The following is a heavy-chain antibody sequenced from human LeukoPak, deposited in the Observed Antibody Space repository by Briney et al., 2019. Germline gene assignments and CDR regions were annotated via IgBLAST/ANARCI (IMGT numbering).Heavy chain of an antibody. CDR3: ARAGLGGHYIDY. D-gene: IGHD2-15*01. CDR1: GFTFSDYY. V-gene: IGHV3-11*01. Sequence: GGSLRLSCAASGFTFSDYYMTWIRQAPGQGLEWISYVSGSDENKYYAGSVRGRFAISRDNAETSLFLQMSNVRAEDTAVYYCARAGLGGHYIDYWGQGTLVTVSS. J-gene: IGHJ4*02. CDR2: VSGSDENK.